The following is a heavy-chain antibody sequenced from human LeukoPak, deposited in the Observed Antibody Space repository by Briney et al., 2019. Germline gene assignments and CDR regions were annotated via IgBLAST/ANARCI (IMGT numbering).Heavy chain of an antibody. Sequence: GGSLRLSCAASGFTFSSYGMHWVRQAPGKGLEWVAVIWYDGSNKYYADSVKGRFTISRDNSKNTLYLQMNSLRAEDTAVYYCARGGRIGWFDPWGQGTLVTVSS. CDR2: IWYDGSNK. J-gene: IGHJ5*02. CDR3: ARGGRIGWFDP. D-gene: IGHD2-15*01. CDR1: GFTFSSYG. V-gene: IGHV3-33*01.